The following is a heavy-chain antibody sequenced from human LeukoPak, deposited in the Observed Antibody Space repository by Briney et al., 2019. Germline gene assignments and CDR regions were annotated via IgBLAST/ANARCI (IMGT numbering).Heavy chain of an antibody. J-gene: IGHJ2*01. CDR2: IYYSGST. CDR1: GGSISSYY. CDR3: ARVGVLLWFGELQDWYFDL. D-gene: IGHD3-10*01. Sequence: PSETLSLTCTVSGGSISSYYWSWIRQPPGKGLEWIGYIYYSGSTNYNPSLKSRVTISVDTSKNQFSLKLSSVTAADTAVYYCARVGVLLWFGELQDWYFDLWGRGTLVTVSS. V-gene: IGHV4-59*01.